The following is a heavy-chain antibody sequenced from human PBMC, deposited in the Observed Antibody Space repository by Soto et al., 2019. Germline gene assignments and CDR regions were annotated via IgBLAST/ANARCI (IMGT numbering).Heavy chain of an antibody. CDR2: ISGRGGST. CDR3: AKLRVSGGSGSYLDDAFDI. J-gene: IGHJ3*02. CDR1: GVTFSSYA. D-gene: IGHD3-10*01. Sequence: RGSLGLSCASSGVTFSSYAMSCFRQAPWKGLDWVSSISGRGGSTYYADSVEALFTISRDNSKNTLYLQMNSLRAKDTAVYYCAKLRVSGGSGSYLDDAFDIWGQGTMVTVSS. V-gene: IGHV3-23*01.